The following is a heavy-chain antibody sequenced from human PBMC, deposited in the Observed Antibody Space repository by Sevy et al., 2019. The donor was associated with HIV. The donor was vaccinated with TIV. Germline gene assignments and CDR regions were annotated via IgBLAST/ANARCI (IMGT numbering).Heavy chain of an antibody. V-gene: IGHV1-69*13. D-gene: IGHD6-19*01. Sequence: ASGKVSCKASGGTFSSYGISWVRQAPGQGLEWMGGIIPILGTVNYAQKFQGRVPITAVESTNKAYIGLSSLRSEDTAVYYCAREGGNGWYYFDYWGQETLVTVSS. J-gene: IGHJ4*02. CDR2: IIPILGTV. CDR3: AREGGNGWYYFDY. CDR1: GGTFSSYG.